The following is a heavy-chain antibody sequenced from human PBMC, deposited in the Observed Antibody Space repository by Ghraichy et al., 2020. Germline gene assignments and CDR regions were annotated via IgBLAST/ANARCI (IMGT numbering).Heavy chain of an antibody. D-gene: IGHD4-17*01. CDR1: GFTFSGSS. Sequence: LTCAASGFTFSGSSMSWVRQAPGKGLEWVGNINQDGSEKYYEESMKGRFTISRDNAKNSVFLQMNSLRVDDTAVYYCARVGATYGDYDYWGQGTLVTVSS. J-gene: IGHJ4*02. CDR3: ARVGATYGDYDY. CDR2: INQDGSEK. V-gene: IGHV3-7*03.